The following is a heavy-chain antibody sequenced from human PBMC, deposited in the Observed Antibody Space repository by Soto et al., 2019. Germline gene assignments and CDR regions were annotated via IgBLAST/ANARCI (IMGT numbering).Heavy chain of an antibody. CDR2: ISWNSGNI. D-gene: IGHD6-19*01. V-gene: IGHV3-9*01. J-gene: IGHJ4*02. Sequence: GGSLRLSCAASGFTFDDYAMHWVRQTPGKGLEWVSGISWNSGNIDYVDSVKGRFTISRDNAKNSLYLQMNSLRVEDTALYYCVKDGRGSGWYMALDYWGQGTLVTVSS. CDR3: VKDGRGSGWYMALDY. CDR1: GFTFDDYA.